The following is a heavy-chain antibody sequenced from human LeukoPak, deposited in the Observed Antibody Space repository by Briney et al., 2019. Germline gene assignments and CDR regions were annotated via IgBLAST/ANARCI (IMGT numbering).Heavy chain of an antibody. CDR1: GFTFSSYS. J-gene: IGHJ4*02. Sequence: GGSLRLSCAASGFTFSSYSMNWVRQAPGKGLEWVSSISSSSSYIYYADSVKGRFTISRDNAKNSLYLQMNSLRAEDTALYYCAKGLPGWELLGLDYWGQGTLVTVSS. D-gene: IGHD1-26*01. CDR2: ISSSSSYI. V-gene: IGHV3-21*04. CDR3: AKGLPGWELLGLDY.